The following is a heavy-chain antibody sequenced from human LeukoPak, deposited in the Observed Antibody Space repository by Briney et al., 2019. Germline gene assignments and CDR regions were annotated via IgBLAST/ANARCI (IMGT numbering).Heavy chain of an antibody. CDR1: GYTFTGYY. D-gene: IGHD5-18*01. CDR2: INPNSGGT. J-gene: IGHJ4*02. Sequence: ASVKVSCKASGYTFTGYYMHWLRQAPGQGLEWMGWINPNSGGTDYAQKFQGRVTMTRDTSITTAYMELSRLRSDDTAVYYWGRGTGEGYTYGRYYFDYWGQGTLVTVSS. CDR3: GRGTGEGYTYGRYYFDY. V-gene: IGHV1-2*02.